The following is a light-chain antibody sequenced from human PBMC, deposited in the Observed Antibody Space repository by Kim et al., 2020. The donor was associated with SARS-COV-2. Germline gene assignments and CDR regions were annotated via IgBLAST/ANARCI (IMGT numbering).Light chain of an antibody. CDR1: SSNIGRNT. J-gene: IGLJ2*01. Sequence: QRVTISFPGISSNIGRNTVNWYQQLPGTAPKLLIYRNNQRPSGVPDRFSGSKSGTSASLAISGLQSEDEADYYCAAWDDSLNGMVFGGGTQLTVL. CDR2: RNN. CDR3: AAWDDSLNGMV. V-gene: IGLV1-44*01.